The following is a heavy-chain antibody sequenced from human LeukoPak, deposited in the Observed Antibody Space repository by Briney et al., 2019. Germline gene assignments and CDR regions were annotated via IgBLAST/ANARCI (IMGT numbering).Heavy chain of an antibody. CDR3: ARDADYDDYGLLDY. CDR1: GFTVSSNY. D-gene: IGHD4-17*01. J-gene: IGHJ4*02. V-gene: IGHV3-53*01. Sequence: GGSLRLSCAASGFTVSSNYMSWVRQAPGKGLEWVSVIYSGGSTYYADSVKGRFTISRDNSKNTLYLQMNSLRAEDAAVYYCARDADYDDYGLLDYWGQGTLVTVSS. CDR2: IYSGGST.